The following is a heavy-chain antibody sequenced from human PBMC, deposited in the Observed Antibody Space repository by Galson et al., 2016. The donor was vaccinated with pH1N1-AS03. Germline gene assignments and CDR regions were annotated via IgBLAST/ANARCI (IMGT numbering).Heavy chain of an antibody. D-gene: IGHD5-24*01. J-gene: IGHJ5*02. CDR2: VYYSGRT. CDR1: GDSMDSSSYH. CDR3: ARQATPEGWLHYTWFDP. V-gene: IGHV4-39*01. Sequence: SETLSLTCSVSGDSMDSSSYHWGWIRQPPGKGLEWIGTVYYSGRTYYNPSLNRRVTISVDVSRRHFSLKLKSVSATDTGVYYRARQATPEGWLHYTWFDPWGQGTLVTVSS.